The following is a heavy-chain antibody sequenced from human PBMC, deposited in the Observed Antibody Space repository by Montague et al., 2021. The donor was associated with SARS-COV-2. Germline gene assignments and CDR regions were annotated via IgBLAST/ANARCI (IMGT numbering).Heavy chain of an antibody. V-gene: IGHV4-30-2*06. CDR3: ARAASPRGAFDV. CDR2: ILHSCCT. CDR1: GGTINSCGYS. D-gene: IGHD3-10*01. Sequence: TLSLTCAVSGGTINSCGYSLSCSRQSPGKGPAWLGYILHSCCTYYNPSLWSRVTISVDRCKSQFSLNLTSMTSADTAVYFCARAASPRGAFDVWGQGT. J-gene: IGHJ3*01.